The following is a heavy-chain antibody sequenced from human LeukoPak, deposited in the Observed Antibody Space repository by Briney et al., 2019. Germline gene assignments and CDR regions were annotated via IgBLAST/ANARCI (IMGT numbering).Heavy chain of an antibody. CDR3: ARLAREADY. J-gene: IGHJ4*02. Sequence: SETLSLTCTVSGVSISSYYWTWIRQPPGKGLEWIGNFYYSGIANYNPSLKNRVTMSVDTSKNQFSLNLSSVTAADTAVYYCARLAREADYWGQGTPVTVSS. CDR1: GVSISSYY. V-gene: IGHV4-59*08. CDR2: FYYSGIA. D-gene: IGHD6-6*01.